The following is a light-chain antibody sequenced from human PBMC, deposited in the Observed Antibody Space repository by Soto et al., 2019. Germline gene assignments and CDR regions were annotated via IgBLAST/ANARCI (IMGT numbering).Light chain of an antibody. CDR3: SSYTSSSTAV. CDR2: DVS. V-gene: IGLV2-14*01. Sequence: QSALTQPASVSGSPGQSITISCTGTSSDVGGYNYVSWYQQHPGKAPKLMIYDVSNRPSGVSNRFSGSKSGNTASLTISGLQAEDEADYYCSSYTSSSTAVSGGGTKLTVL. CDR1: SSDVGGYNY. J-gene: IGLJ2*01.